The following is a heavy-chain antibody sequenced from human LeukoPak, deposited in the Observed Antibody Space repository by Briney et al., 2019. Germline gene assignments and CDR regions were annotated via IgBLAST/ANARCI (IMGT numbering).Heavy chain of an antibody. J-gene: IGHJ4*02. CDR2: IYTSGTT. Sequence: SQTLSLTCTVSGGSISSRSYSWTWIRQPAGKGLEWIGRIYTSGTTNYNPSLKSRVTISVDPSKNQFSLNLSSVTAADTAVYFCTRVLYQYDILTGYLFDYWGQGTLVTVSS. CDR3: TRVLYQYDILTGYLFDY. D-gene: IGHD3-9*01. V-gene: IGHV4-61*02. CDR1: GGSISSRSYS.